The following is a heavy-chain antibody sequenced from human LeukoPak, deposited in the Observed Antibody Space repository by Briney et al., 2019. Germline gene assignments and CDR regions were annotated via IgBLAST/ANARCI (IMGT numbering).Heavy chain of an antibody. CDR3: ASTYYDSSGGFGY. J-gene: IGHJ4*02. Sequence: ASVKVSCKASGYTFTSYDINWVRQATGQGLEWMGGIIPIFGTANYAQKFQGRVTITADKSTSTAYMELSSLRSEDTAVYYCASTYYDSSGGFGYWGQGTLVTVSS. V-gene: IGHV1-69*06. CDR1: GYTFTSYD. D-gene: IGHD3-22*01. CDR2: IIPIFGTA.